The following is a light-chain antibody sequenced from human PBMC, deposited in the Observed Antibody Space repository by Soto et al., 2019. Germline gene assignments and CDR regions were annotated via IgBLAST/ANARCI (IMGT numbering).Light chain of an antibody. J-gene: IGLJ1*01. CDR3: QSYDTSQSGYYV. CDR1: SSNIGAGFD. V-gene: IGLV1-40*01. CDR2: RNI. Sequence: QSVLTQPPSVSGAPGQRVTISCTGTSSNIGAGFDVHWYQQFPGTAPKLLIFRNINRPSGVPDRFSGSKSGTSASLAITGLQAEDEADYYCQSYDTSQSGYYVFGTGTKVTVL.